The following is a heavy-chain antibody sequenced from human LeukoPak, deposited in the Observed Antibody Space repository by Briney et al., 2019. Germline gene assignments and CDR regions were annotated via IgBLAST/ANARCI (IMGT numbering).Heavy chain of an antibody. CDR1: GGSISSYY. D-gene: IGHD6-6*01. V-gene: IGHV4-59*12. Sequence: PSETLSLTCTVSGGSISSYYWSWIRQPPGKGLEWIGYIYYSGSTNYNPSLKSRVTISVDTSKNQFSLKLSSVTAADTAVYYCARALRGIAARLYPYWGQGTLVTVSS. CDR2: IYYSGST. CDR3: ARALRGIAARLYPY. J-gene: IGHJ4*02.